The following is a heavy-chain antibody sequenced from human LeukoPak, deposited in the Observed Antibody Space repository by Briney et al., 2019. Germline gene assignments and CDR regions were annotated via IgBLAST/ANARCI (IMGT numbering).Heavy chain of an antibody. Sequence: SVTVSCKASGYTFTGYYMHWVRQAPGQGLEWMGWIIPIFGTANYAQKFQGRVTITADKSTSTAYMELSSLRSEDTAVYYCARVNCGGDCYSDRGAFDIWGQGTMVTVSP. D-gene: IGHD2-21*02. CDR3: ARVNCGGDCYSDRGAFDI. V-gene: IGHV1-69*06. CDR2: IIPIFGTA. CDR1: GYTFTGYY. J-gene: IGHJ3*02.